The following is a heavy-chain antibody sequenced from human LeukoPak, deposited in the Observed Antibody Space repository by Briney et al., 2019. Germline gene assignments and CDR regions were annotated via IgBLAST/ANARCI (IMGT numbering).Heavy chain of an antibody. J-gene: IGHJ4*02. D-gene: IGHD5-24*01. V-gene: IGHV3-30-3*02. CDR3: AKPQWLSGDYFDH. Sequence: GGSLRLSCAASGFTFSSYAMHWVRQAPGKGLEWVAVISYDGSNKYYADSVKGRFTISRDNSKNTLYLQMNSLRAEDTAVYYCAKPQWLSGDYFDHWGQGTLVTVSS. CDR2: ISYDGSNK. CDR1: GFTFSSYA.